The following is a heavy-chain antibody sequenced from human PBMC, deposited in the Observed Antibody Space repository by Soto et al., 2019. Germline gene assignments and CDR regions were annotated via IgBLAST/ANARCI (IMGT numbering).Heavy chain of an antibody. CDR1: GFTFRSYF. CDR2: IKGDGSEK. CDR3: AREGEPYSRGCRKCGAFDY. J-gene: IGHJ4*02. D-gene: IGHD6-13*01. V-gene: IGHV3-7*01. Sequence: EVQLVESGGGLVQPGGSLRLSCVASGFTFRSYFMSWVRQAPGKGLEWLPNIKGDGSEKYYVDSVKGRFTISNDNAKNSLYLQMNNLEAEDTAVYYCAREGEPYSRGCRKCGAFDYWGQGTLVTVSS.